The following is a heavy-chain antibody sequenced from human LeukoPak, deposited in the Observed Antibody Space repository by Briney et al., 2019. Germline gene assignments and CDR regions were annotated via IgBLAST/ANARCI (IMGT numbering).Heavy chain of an antibody. Sequence: PSETLSLTCTVSGLSISSSSYYWGWIRQPPGKGLEWIGSIYYSGSTYYNPSLKSRVTISVDTSKNQFSLKLSSVTAADTAVYYCARVRSIAARPVKVWYFDYWGQGTLVTVSS. CDR3: ARVRSIAARPVKVWYFDY. CDR1: GLSISSSSYY. CDR2: IYYSGST. V-gene: IGHV4-39*07. D-gene: IGHD6-6*01. J-gene: IGHJ4*02.